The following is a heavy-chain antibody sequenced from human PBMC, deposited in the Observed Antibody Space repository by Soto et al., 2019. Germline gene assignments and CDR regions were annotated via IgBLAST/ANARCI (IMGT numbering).Heavy chain of an antibody. J-gene: IGHJ4*02. V-gene: IGHV1-2*02. CDR3: ATTTRGATTEPRFAY. Sequence: SVKVSCKASGATFTSYYMHCVRQPPGQGLERMGLINPNSGGTNYAQKFQGRVTMTRDTSISTAYMELSRLRSDDTAVYYCATTTRGATTEPRFAYWGQVRLGIVCS. D-gene: IGHD1-26*01. CDR1: GATFTSYY. CDR2: INPNSGGT.